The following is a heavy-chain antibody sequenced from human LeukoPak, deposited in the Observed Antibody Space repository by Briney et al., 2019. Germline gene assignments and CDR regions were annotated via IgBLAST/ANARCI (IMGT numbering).Heavy chain of an antibody. Sequence: ASVKVSCKASGYTFSNFDLNRVRQATGQGLEWMGWMNPNSGNTGYAQKFQGRVTMTRNTSISTAYMELSSLRSEDTAVYYCARVFWGSDWYFDLWGRGTLVTVSS. CDR3: ARVFWGSDWYFDL. CDR2: MNPNSGNT. D-gene: IGHD3-16*01. J-gene: IGHJ2*01. V-gene: IGHV1-8*02. CDR1: GYTFSNFD.